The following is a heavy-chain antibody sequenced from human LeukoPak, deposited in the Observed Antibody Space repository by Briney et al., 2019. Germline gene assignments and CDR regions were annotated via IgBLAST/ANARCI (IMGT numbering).Heavy chain of an antibody. CDR2: ISWDGGST. J-gene: IGHJ3*01. CDR1: GFTFDDYT. Sequence: GGSLRLSCVASGFTFDDYTMHWVRQAPGKGLEWVSLISWDGGSTYYANSVKGRFTISRDNSKNSLYLQMNSLRTEDTALYYCAKQSPYPTWGQGTMVTVSS. V-gene: IGHV3-43*01. CDR3: AKQSPYPT.